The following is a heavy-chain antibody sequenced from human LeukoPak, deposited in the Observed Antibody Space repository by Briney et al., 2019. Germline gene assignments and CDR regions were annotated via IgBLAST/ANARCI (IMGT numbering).Heavy chain of an antibody. CDR1: GGSFSGYY. D-gene: IGHD2-15*01. J-gene: IGHJ5*02. CDR3: ARVQGRCSGGSCYRRTAESGSFTINWFDP. Sequence: PSETLSLTCAVYGGSFSGYYWSWIRQPPGKGLEWIGEINYSGSTNYNPSLKSRVTISVDTSKNQFSLKLSSVTAADTAVYYCARVQGRCSGGSCYRRTAESGSFTINWFDPWGQGTLVTVSS. V-gene: IGHV4-34*01. CDR2: INYSGST.